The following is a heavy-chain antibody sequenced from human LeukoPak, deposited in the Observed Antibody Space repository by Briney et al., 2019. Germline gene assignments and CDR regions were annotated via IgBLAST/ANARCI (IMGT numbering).Heavy chain of an antibody. CDR3: ARARNYYDSSDYYYEGDAFDI. V-gene: IGHV4-59*01. D-gene: IGHD3-22*01. Sequence: SETLSLTCTVSGGSISSYHWSWIRQPPGKGLECIGFIYYSGSTNYNPSLKGRVTISVDTSKNQFSLKLSSVTAADTAVYYCARARNYYDSSDYYYEGDAFDIWGQGTMVTVSS. CDR2: IYYSGST. J-gene: IGHJ3*02. CDR1: GGSISSYH.